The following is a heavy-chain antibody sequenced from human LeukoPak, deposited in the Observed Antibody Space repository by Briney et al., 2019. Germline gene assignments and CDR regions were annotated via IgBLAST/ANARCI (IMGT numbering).Heavy chain of an antibody. Sequence: GGSLRLSCADSGFTFSSYSMKWVRQAPGKGLESISSISTTSSSISYSDSLTVRFTISRDNAKNSLYLQMNSLRAEDTAVYYCAREEVTAIPAYWGQGTLVTVSS. CDR3: AREEVTAIPAY. V-gene: IGHV3-21*01. D-gene: IGHD2-21*02. J-gene: IGHJ4*02. CDR1: GFTFSSYS. CDR2: ISTTSSSI.